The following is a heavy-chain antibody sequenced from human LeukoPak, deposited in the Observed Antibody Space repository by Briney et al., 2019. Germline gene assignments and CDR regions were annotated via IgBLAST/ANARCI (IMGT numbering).Heavy chain of an antibody. Sequence: GGSLRLSCAASGFTFSSYAMSWVRQAPGKGLEWVSAISGSGDSTYYADSVKGRFTISRDNSKNTLYLQMNSLRAEDTAVYYCAPHYYDSSWYFDYWGQGTLVTVSS. CDR1: GFTFSSYA. CDR3: APHYYDSSWYFDY. J-gene: IGHJ4*02. V-gene: IGHV3-23*01. CDR2: ISGSGDST. D-gene: IGHD3-22*01.